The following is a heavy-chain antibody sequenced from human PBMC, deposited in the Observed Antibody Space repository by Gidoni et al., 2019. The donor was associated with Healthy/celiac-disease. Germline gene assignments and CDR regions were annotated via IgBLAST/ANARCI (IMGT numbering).Heavy chain of an antibody. CDR3: ARETARRDYDY. V-gene: IGHV1-46*01. J-gene: IGHJ4*02. CDR1: GYTFTRDY. CDR2: INPSGGST. Sequence: QVQLVQSGAEVKKPGASVKVSCKASGYTFTRDYLHWVIQAPGQGLEWMGIINPSGGSTSYAQKFQGRVTMTRDTSTSTVYMELSSLRSEDTAVYYCARETARRDYDYWGEVTLVTVSS.